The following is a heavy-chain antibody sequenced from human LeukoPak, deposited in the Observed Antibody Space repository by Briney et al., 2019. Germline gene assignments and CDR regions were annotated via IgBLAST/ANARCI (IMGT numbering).Heavy chain of an antibody. CDR2: ISYDGRNK. V-gene: IGHV3-30*04. CDR3: ARDLVVVVAAPDSDY. D-gene: IGHD2-15*01. Sequence: GGSLRLSCAASGFTFSTYVMHWVRQAPGKGLEWVAVISYDGRNKHYADSVKGRFTISRDNSKNTLYLQMNSLRPEDTAVYYCARDLVVVVAAPDSDYWGQGTLVTVSS. CDR1: GFTFSTYV. J-gene: IGHJ4*02.